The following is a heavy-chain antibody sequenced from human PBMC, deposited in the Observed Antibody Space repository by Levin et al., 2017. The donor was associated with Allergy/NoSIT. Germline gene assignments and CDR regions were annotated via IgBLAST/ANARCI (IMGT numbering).Heavy chain of an antibody. J-gene: IGHJ3*02. D-gene: IGHD3-22*01. CDR2: IYYSGST. CDR1: GGSISSGGYY. CDR3: ARDLIRDDSSGDYYRLSVGAFDI. Sequence: SQTLSLTCTVSGGSISSGGYYWSWIRQHPGKGLEWIGYIYYSGSTYYNPSLKSRVTISVDTSKNQFSLKLSSVTAADTAVYYCARDLIRDDSSGDYYRLSVGAFDIWGQGTMVTVSS. V-gene: IGHV4-31*03.